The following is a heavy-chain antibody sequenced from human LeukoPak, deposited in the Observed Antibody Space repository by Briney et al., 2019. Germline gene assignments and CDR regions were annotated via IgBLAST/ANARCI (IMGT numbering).Heavy chain of an antibody. CDR1: GFTFSSYV. D-gene: IGHD1-1*01. V-gene: IGHV3-23*01. CDR2: IGARGETT. J-gene: IGHJ5*02. Sequence: PGGSLRLSCVASGFTFSSYVMNWVRQAPGKGLEWVSTIGARGETTDYADSVRGRFTISRDNSKNTLYVQMNSLRAEDTAIYYCAKYVTTGIAIYFDPWGQGTLVTVSS. CDR3: AKYVTTGIAIYFDP.